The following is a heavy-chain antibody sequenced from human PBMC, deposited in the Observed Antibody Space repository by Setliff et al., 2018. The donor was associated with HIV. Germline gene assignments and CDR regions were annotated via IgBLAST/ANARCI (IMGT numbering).Heavy chain of an antibody. J-gene: IGHJ4*02. CDR2: ISTSGST. D-gene: IGHD2-21*01. CDR1: GGSISSGSYY. Sequence: SETLSLTCTVSGGSISSGSYYWSWIRQPAGKGLEWIGHISTSGSTNYNPSLKSRVTMSVDTSKNQFSLNLTSLTTADTAVYYCGRGPRIVGASWAVIDYWGRGKPVTVSS. CDR3: GRGPRIVGASWAVIDY. V-gene: IGHV4-61*09.